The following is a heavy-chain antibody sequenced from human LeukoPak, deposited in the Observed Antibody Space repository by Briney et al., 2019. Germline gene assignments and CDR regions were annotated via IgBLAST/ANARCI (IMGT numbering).Heavy chain of an antibody. CDR3: ARDLRGIDAFDI. D-gene: IGHD3-16*01. V-gene: IGHV3-53*05. CDR1: GFTVSSNY. Sequence: QPGGSLRLSCAASGFTVSSNYMSWVRQAPGKGLEGVSVIYSGGSTYYADSVKGRFTISRDNSKNTLYLQMNSLRAEDTAVYYCARDLRGIDAFDIWGQGTMVTVSS. CDR2: IYSGGST. J-gene: IGHJ3*02.